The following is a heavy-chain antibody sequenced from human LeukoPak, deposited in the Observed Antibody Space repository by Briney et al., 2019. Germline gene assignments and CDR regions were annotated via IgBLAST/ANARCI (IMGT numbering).Heavy chain of an antibody. CDR2: TNPNSGGT. Sequence: ASVKVSCKASGYTFTGYYMHWVRQAPGQGLEWMGWTNPNSGGTNYAQKFQGRVTMTRDTSISTAYMELSRLRSDDTAVDYCARDPPDIVVVPAARDAYWGQGTLVTVSS. D-gene: IGHD2-2*01. J-gene: IGHJ4*02. CDR3: ARDPPDIVVVPAARDAY. CDR1: GYTFTGYY. V-gene: IGHV1-2*02.